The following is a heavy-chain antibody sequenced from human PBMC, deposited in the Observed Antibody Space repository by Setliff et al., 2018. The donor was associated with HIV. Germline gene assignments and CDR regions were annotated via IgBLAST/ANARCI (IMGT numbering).Heavy chain of an antibody. CDR2: IYTSGST. CDR3: AGHFYYSGSGIWAGLDS. V-gene: IGHV4-61*02. J-gene: IGHJ4*02. CDR1: GGSMSSGSYF. Sequence: SETLSLTCTVSGGSMSSGSYFWSWIRQPAGKGLEWIGRIYTSGSTDYNPSLESRLTISVDTPKNQFSLKLTSVTAADTAVYYCAGHFYYSGSGIWAGLDSWGQGTLVTVSS. D-gene: IGHD3-10*01.